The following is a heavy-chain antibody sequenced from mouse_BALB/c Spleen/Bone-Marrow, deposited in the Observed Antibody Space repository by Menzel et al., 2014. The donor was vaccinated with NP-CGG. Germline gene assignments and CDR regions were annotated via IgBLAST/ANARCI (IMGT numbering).Heavy chain of an antibody. CDR2: IYPGGGTT. J-gene: IGHJ3*01. CDR1: GYTFTSYW. CDR3: TRGGSNPFAY. Sequence: LKHSGSELVRPGASVKLSCKSSGYTFTSYWVHWVKQRHGQGLEWLGNIYPGGGTTNYDENFKSQGTMTVDTSSSTAYMHLSSLTSEDSAVYYCTRGGSNPFAYWCQGTLVTGSA. D-gene: IGHD1-1*01. V-gene: IGHV1S22*01.